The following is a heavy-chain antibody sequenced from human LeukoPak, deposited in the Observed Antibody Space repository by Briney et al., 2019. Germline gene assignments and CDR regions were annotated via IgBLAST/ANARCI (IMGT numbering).Heavy chain of an antibody. CDR3: ASHIAAAGTGWLGY. D-gene: IGHD6-13*01. J-gene: IGHJ4*02. Sequence: GGPLRLSCAASGFTFSSYEMNWVRQAPGKGLEWVSYISSSGSTIYYADSVKGRFTISRDNAKNSLYLQMNSLRAEDTAVYYCASHIAAAGTGWLGYWGQGTLVTVSS. CDR2: ISSSGSTI. CDR1: GFTFSSYE. V-gene: IGHV3-48*03.